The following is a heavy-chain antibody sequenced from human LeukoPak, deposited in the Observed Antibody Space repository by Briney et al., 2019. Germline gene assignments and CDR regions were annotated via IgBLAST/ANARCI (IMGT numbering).Heavy chain of an antibody. CDR2: VSVDGDTK. Sequence: GGSLRLSCAASGFTFDDFPMHWVRQQPGKGLEWVSLVSVDGDTKYYADSVRGRFTISRDNSKNSPYLQMNSLRIEDTAFYCAKDIIGYAPLWGQGTLVTVSS. CDR1: GFTFDDFP. CDR3: AKDIIGYAPL. J-gene: IGHJ4*02. V-gene: IGHV3-43*01. D-gene: IGHD2-8*01.